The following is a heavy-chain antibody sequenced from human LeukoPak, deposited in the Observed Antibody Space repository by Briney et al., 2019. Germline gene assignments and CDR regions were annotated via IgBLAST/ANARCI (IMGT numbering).Heavy chain of an antibody. CDR1: DGSISSYF. D-gene: IGHD6-13*01. V-gene: IGHV4-59*08. CDR2: IYYTGST. J-gene: IGHJ4*02. CDR3: ARSQYRSNWGDFGY. Sequence: SETLSLTCTVSDGSISSYFWSWIRQPPGKGLEWIGYIYYTGSTNYNPSLKSRVTISVDTSKNQFSLKLRSVTAADTAVYYCARSQYRSNWGDFGYWGQGTLVTVSS.